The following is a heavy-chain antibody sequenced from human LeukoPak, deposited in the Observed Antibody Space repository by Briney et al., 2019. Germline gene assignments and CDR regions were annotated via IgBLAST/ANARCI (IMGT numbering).Heavy chain of an antibody. V-gene: IGHV4-59*01. Sequence: SETLSLTCTVSGGSISSYHWSWIRQPPGKGLESIGYIYSSGSTHYNPSLKSRVTISVDTSKNQFSLKLSSVTAADTAVYYCAGENSGSYQWGQGTLVTVSS. CDR1: GGSISSYH. CDR3: AGENSGSYQ. J-gene: IGHJ4*02. CDR2: IYSSGST. D-gene: IGHD1-26*01.